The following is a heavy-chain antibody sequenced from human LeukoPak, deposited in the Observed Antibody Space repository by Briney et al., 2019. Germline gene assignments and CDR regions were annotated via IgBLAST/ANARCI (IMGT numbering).Heavy chain of an antibody. CDR1: GYTFTSYD. D-gene: IGHD3-22*01. V-gene: IGHV1-8*01. CDR2: MNPNSGNT. Sequence: GASVKVSCKASGYTFTSYDINWVRQATGQGLEWMGWMNPNSGNTGYAQKFQGRVTMTRNTSISTAYMELSSLRSEDTAVYYCARSRYDSIGRRKDFYYWGQGTPVPVSS. CDR3: ARSRYDSIGRRKDFYY. J-gene: IGHJ4*02.